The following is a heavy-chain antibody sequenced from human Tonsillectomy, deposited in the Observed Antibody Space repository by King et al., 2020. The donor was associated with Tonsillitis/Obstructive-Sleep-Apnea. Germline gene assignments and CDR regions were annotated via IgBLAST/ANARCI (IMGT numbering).Heavy chain of an antibody. D-gene: IGHD3-3*01. Sequence: VQLVESGGGLVQPGGSLRLSCAASGFTFSSYSMNWVRQAPGKGLEWVSYISSSSTIYYADSVKGRFTISRDNAKNSLYLQMNSLRDEDTAVYYCARESGCDYWGQGTLVTVSS. CDR2: ISSSSTI. CDR3: ARESGCDY. J-gene: IGHJ4*02. V-gene: IGHV3-48*02. CDR1: GFTFSSYS.